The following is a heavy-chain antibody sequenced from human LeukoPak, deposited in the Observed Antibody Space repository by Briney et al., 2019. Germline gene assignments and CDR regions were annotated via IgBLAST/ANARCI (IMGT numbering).Heavy chain of an antibody. CDR3: ARMKFYDSTGYSPGLYMDV. V-gene: IGHV4-4*07. J-gene: IGHJ6*03. CDR2: LYPGVST. Sequence: SETLSLTCTVSGGPIYSYYWNWIRQTAGKGLEWIGRLYPGVSTDYNPSLKSRVTMSVDTSRNQFALELNTVTAADTAGYYCARMKFYDSTGYSPGLYMDVWGKGTTVTLSS. CDR1: GGPIYSYY. D-gene: IGHD3-22*01.